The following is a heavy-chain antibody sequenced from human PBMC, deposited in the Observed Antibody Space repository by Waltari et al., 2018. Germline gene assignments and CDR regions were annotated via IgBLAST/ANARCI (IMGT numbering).Heavy chain of an antibody. CDR2: ISGSGGST. D-gene: IGHD4-17*01. CDR3: AKSQEGDYGDYGFDY. V-gene: IGHV3-23*01. Sequence: EVQLLESGGGLVQPGGSLRLSCAASGFTFSSYAMSWVRQAPGKGLEWVSAISGSGGSTYYADSVKGRFTISRENAKNTMYLQMNSLRAEDTAVYYCAKSQEGDYGDYGFDYWGQGTLVTVSS. CDR1: GFTFSSYA. J-gene: IGHJ4*02.